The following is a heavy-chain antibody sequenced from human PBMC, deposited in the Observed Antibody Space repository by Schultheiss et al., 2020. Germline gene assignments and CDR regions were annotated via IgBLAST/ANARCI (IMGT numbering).Heavy chain of an antibody. CDR1: GFTFRSYS. V-gene: IGHV3-21*04. D-gene: IGHD5-18*01. Sequence: GGSLRLSCAASGFTFRSYSLNWVRQAPGKGLEWVSSISSGSSYMYYADSVKGRFTISRDNAKNSLYLQMNSLRAEDTAVYYCARADTAIDPYFDYWGQGTLVTVSS. J-gene: IGHJ4*02. CDR3: ARADTAIDPYFDY. CDR2: ISSGSSYM.